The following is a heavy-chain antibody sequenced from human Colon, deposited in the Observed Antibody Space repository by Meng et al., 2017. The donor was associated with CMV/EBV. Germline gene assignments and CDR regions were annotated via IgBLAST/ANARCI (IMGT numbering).Heavy chain of an antibody. Sequence: GLPSSGSAMPWVQQASGKGLEWVGRIRNKANNYATIYAASVNGRFTISRDDSKNTAFLQMNSLKSEDTAVYYCTRGRYDGSGNYFAYWGQGILVTVSS. D-gene: IGHD3-22*01. CDR2: IRNKANNYAT. CDR1: GLPSSGSA. V-gene: IGHV3-73*01. CDR3: TRGRYDGSGNYFAY. J-gene: IGHJ4*02.